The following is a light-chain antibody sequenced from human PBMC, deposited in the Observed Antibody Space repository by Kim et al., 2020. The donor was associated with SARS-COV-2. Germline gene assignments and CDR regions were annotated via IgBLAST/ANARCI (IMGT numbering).Light chain of an antibody. CDR2: RDN. Sequence: VALRQTDMITCGGNNIGNKNVHRYQQKPGQAPVLVIYRDNNRPSGIPERFSGSNSGNTATLTISRAQAGDEADYYCQVWDSSIYVVFGGGTQLTVL. V-gene: IGLV3-9*01. CDR3: QVWDSSIYVV. J-gene: IGLJ2*01. CDR1: NIGNKN.